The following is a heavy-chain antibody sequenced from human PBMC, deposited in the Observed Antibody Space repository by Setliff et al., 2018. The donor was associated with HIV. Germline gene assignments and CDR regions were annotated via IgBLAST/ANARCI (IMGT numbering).Heavy chain of an antibody. CDR1: GYSFTSYW. Sequence: GESLKISCKGSGYSFTSYWVAWVRQMPGKGLEWMGIVYPGDSDTRYNPSFEGQVTVSADKTITTAYLQLTSLKASDTAMYFCARLPYYVSGGVFDHWGKGTLVTVSS. J-gene: IGHJ4*02. D-gene: IGHD3-10*01. CDR3: ARLPYYVSGGVFDH. V-gene: IGHV5-51*01. CDR2: VYPGDSDT.